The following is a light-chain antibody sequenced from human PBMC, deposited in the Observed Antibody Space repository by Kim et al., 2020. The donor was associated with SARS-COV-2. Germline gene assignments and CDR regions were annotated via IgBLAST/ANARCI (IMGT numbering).Light chain of an antibody. J-gene: IGKJ4*01. CDR3: QQLNSYPRLT. CDR1: QGISSY. CDR2: AAS. V-gene: IGKV1-9*01. Sequence: DIQLTQSPSFLSASVGDRVTITCRASQGISSYLAWYQQKPGKAPKLLIYAASTLQSGVPSRFSGSGSGTEFTLTISSLQPEDFATYYSQQLNSYPRLTFGGGTKVDIK.